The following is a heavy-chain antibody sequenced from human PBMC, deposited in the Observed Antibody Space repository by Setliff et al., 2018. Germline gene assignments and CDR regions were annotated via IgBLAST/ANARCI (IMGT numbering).Heavy chain of an antibody. CDR1: GFTFKTYE. J-gene: IGHJ4*02. D-gene: IGHD3-10*01. CDR3: FGAGTCSY. V-gene: IGHV3-48*03. Sequence: GGSLRLSCEASGFTFKTYEMIWVRQAPGKGLERVSKTHTDGITIYSDSVRGRFTIFRDSANNSLHLQMNNLRTEDTAVYYCFGAGTCSYWGQGTLVTVSS. CDR2: THTDGITI.